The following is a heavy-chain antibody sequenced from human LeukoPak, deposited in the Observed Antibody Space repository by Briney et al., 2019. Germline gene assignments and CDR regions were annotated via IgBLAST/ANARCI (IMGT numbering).Heavy chain of an antibody. Sequence: GGSLRLSCAASGLTFSTSAMSWVRQAPEKGLEWVSTITDTGGGTNYADSVKGRFTISRDNAKNSLYLQMDSLRAEDTAVHYCARGGIITSYAFEIWGQGAMVTVSS. J-gene: IGHJ3*02. CDR1: GLTFSTSA. D-gene: IGHD3-10*01. V-gene: IGHV3-23*01. CDR3: ARGGIITSYAFEI. CDR2: ITDTGGGT.